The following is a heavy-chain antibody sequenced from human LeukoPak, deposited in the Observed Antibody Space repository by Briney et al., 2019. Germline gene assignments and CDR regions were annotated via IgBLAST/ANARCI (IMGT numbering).Heavy chain of an antibody. Sequence: AETLSLTCAVYGGSFSGYYWSWIRQPPGKGLEWIGEINHSGSTTYNPCLKSRVTISVDTSKNQFSLKLSSVTAADTAVYYCARGPFCSSTSCYSNWFDPWGQGTLVTVSS. J-gene: IGHJ5*02. CDR3: ARGPFCSSTSCYSNWFDP. V-gene: IGHV4-34*01. D-gene: IGHD2-2*01. CDR1: GGSFSGYY. CDR2: INHSGST.